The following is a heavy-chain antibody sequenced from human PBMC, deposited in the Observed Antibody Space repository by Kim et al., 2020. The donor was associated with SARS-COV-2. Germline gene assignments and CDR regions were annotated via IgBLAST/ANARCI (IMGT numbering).Heavy chain of an antibody. Sequence: NGNTGYEQTFQGRVTLTRNTSISTAYMELSSLRSEDTAVYYCARGVSSGYWGQGTLVTVSS. D-gene: IGHD6-19*01. CDR3: ARGVSSGY. J-gene: IGHJ4*02. V-gene: IGHV1-8*01. CDR2: NGNT.